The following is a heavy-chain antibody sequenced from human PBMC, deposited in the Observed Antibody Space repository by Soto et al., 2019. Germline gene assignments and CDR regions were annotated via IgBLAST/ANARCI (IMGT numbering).Heavy chain of an antibody. V-gene: IGHV3-23*01. Sequence: GGSLRLSCAASGFTFRSYAMSWVRQAPGKGLEWVSAVSASGTGTYYSDSVKGRFTISRDNSKNTLYLQMNSLRAEDTAVYYCARVGLWELPTLDAFDIWGQGTMVTVSS. CDR1: GFTFRSYA. D-gene: IGHD1-26*01. CDR2: VSASGTGT. CDR3: ARVGLWELPTLDAFDI. J-gene: IGHJ3*02.